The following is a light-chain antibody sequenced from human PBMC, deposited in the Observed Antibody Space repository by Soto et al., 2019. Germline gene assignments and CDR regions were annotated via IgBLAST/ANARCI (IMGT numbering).Light chain of an antibody. J-gene: IGKJ2*01. V-gene: IGKV3-15*01. CDR1: QRVGSD. CDR3: QQRSSFWPEYT. CDR2: HTS. Sequence: ETVMTQSPGTVSVSPGERATLSCRASQRVGSDLAWYQQKPGQAPRLLIYHTSTRATGIPARFSGSGSGTEFTLTISSLHSEDSAVYYCQQRSSFWPEYTFGQGTKVDI.